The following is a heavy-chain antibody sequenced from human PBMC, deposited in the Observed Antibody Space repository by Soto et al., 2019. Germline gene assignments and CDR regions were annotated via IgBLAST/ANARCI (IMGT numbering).Heavy chain of an antibody. J-gene: IGHJ4*02. D-gene: IGHD1-26*01. Sequence: GGSLRLSCASSGFTFSTYTMNWVRQAPGKGLEWVSSINGRGNYIYYAESVKGRFTISRDNAKNSLYLQMDRLRAEDTALYYCVREDGKVGTNSAFDYWGLGAQVTVSS. CDR3: VREDGKVGTNSAFDY. CDR1: GFTFSTYT. V-gene: IGHV3-21*01. CDR2: INGRGNYI.